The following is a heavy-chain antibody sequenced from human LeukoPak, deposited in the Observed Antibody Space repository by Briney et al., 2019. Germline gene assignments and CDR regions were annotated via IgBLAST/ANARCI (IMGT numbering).Heavy chain of an antibody. Sequence: ASVKVSCKASGYTFTSYDINWARQATGQGLEWMGWMNPNSGNTGYAQKFQGRVTMTRNTSISTAYMELSSLRSEDTAVYYCARAGYSSSWYLYWGQGTLVTVSS. CDR2: MNPNSGNT. J-gene: IGHJ4*02. D-gene: IGHD6-13*01. CDR1: GYTFTSYD. CDR3: ARAGYSSSWYLY. V-gene: IGHV1-8*01.